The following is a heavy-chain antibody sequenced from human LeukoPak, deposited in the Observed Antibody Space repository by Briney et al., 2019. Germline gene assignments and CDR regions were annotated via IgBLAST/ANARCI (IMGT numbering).Heavy chain of an antibody. CDR3: ARETSLAGFASGLGFNY. J-gene: IGHJ4*02. Sequence: SETLSLTCTVSGGSISSYYWSWIRQPPGKGLEWIGYIYYSGSTNYNPSLKSRVTISVDTSKNHFSLKLTSVTAADTATYYCARETSLAGFASGLGFNYWGQGILVSVSS. D-gene: IGHD6-19*01. CDR2: IYYSGST. CDR1: GGSISSYY. V-gene: IGHV4-59*01.